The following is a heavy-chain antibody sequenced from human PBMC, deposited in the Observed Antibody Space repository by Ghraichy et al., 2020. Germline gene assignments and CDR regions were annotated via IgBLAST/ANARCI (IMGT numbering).Heavy chain of an antibody. J-gene: IGHJ4*02. CDR1: GFTFSSYA. CDR3: AKGDLLEWLLSVY. Sequence: VGSLRLSCAASGFTFSSYAMSWVRQAPGKGLEWVSAISGSGGSTYYADSVKGRFTISRDNSKNTLYLQMNSLRAEDTAVYYCAKGDLLEWLLSVYWGQGTLVTVSS. CDR2: ISGSGGST. D-gene: IGHD3-3*01. V-gene: IGHV3-23*01.